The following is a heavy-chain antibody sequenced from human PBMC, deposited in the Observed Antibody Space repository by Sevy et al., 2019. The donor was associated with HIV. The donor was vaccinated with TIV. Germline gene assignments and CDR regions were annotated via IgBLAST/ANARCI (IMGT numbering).Heavy chain of an antibody. CDR2: IYHSGST. V-gene: IGHV4-38-2*02. CDR3: ARAGYYDSGGYFAGPSSSEYFQH. CDR1: GYSISSGYY. D-gene: IGHD3-22*01. Sequence: SETLSLTCTVSGYSISSGYYWGWIRQPPGKGLEWIGSIYHSGSTYYNPSLKSRVTISVDTSKNQFSLKLTSVTAADTAVYDCARAGYYDSGGYFAGPSSSEYFQHWGQGTLVTVSS. J-gene: IGHJ1*01.